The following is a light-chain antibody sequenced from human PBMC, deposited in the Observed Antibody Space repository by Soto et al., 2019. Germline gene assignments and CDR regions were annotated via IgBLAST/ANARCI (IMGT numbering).Light chain of an antibody. CDR2: DDY. CDR3: GSWYSSLSAYV. Sequence: QSVMTQPPSVSAAPGQKVTISCSGSSSNIGGNSVSWYQQLPGTAPKLLIYDDYKRPSGIPDRFSGSKSGTSATLGITGFQTGDEADYYCGSWYSSLSAYVFGTGTKLTVL. V-gene: IGLV1-51*01. J-gene: IGLJ1*01. CDR1: SSNIGGNS.